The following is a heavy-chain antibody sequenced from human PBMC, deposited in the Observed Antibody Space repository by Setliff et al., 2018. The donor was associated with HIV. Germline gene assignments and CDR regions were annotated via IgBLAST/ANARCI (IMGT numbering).Heavy chain of an antibody. CDR3: ATDPGYSSTWYSESFQH. D-gene: IGHD6-13*01. J-gene: IGHJ1*01. V-gene: IGHV1-24*01. CDR2: FDPEDGET. Sequence: RASVKVSCKISGYTLTELSIHWVRQAPGKGLEWMANFDPEDGETLYAQKFQGRLTMTEDTSTDTAYMELSSLRPDDTAMYYCATDPGYSSTWYSESFQHWGQGTVVTVSS. CDR1: GYTLTELS.